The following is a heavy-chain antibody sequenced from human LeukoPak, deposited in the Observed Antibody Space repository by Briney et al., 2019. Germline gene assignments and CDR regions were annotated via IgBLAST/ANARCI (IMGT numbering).Heavy chain of an antibody. CDR3: ARVPSGDPFDY. J-gene: IGHJ4*02. CDR2: ISAHNGNT. V-gene: IGHV1-18*01. Sequence: SVKVSCKASGYSFTSYGITWVRQAPGQGLEWMGWISAHNGNTNYAQRLQGRVTMTTDTSTSTAYMELRCLTSDDTAVYYCARVPSGDPFDYWGQGALVTVSS. D-gene: IGHD2-21*01. CDR1: GYSFTSYG.